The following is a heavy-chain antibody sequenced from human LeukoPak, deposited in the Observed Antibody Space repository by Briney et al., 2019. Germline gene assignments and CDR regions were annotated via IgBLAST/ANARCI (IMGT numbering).Heavy chain of an antibody. CDR1: GLTLSSYA. D-gene: IGHD6-13*01. CDR2: ISSNWGST. V-gene: IGHV3-64D*09. J-gene: IGHJ4*01. Sequence: GGSLTLSCSASGLTLSSYAMLWVRRAPGKGLEYVSTISSNWGSTYYADSVNGRFTISRDNSKCTLYLQMSSLRVEDTAVYYCVKGLAAAGTNCWGQATLATVS. CDR3: VKGLAAAGTNC.